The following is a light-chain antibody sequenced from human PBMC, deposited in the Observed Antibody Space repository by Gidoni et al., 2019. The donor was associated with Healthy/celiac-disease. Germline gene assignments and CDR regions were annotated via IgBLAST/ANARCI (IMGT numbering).Light chain of an antibody. CDR3: AAWDDSLNGVV. V-gene: IGLV1-44*01. CDR2: SNN. J-gene: IGLJ2*01. Sequence: QSVLTQTPSASGTPGQGVTISGSGSSSNIGSNPVNWYQQPPGTAPKLLIYSNNQRPSGVPDRFSGSQSGTSASLAISGLQSEDEADYYCAAWDDSLNGVVFGGGTKLTVL. CDR1: SSNIGSNP.